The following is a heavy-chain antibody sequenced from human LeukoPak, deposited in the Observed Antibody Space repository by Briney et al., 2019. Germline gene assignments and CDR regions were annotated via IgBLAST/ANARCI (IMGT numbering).Heavy chain of an antibody. CDR2: ISWVSGRI. D-gene: IGHD2-2*01. CDR3: AKAVSQHHFAN. V-gene: IGHV3-9*01. CDR1: GFTFDDFV. J-gene: IGHJ4*02. Sequence: SLRLSCAAAGFTFDDFVTQWVRQAPGKGLEWVSVISWVSGRIGYADSVKGRFTISRDNAKNSLYLQMNSLRAEDTALYYCAKAVSQHHFANWGQGTLVTVSS.